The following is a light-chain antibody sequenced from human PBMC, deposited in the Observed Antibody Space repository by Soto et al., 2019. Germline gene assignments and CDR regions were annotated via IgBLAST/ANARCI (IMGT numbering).Light chain of an antibody. CDR3: QSYDSSLFWV. CDR1: SSNIGAGYD. J-gene: IGLJ3*02. V-gene: IGLV1-40*01. Sequence: QAVVTQPPSVSGAPGQRVTISCTGSSSNIGAGYDVHWYQQLPGTAPKLLIYGSSNRPSGVPDRFSGSKSGTSGSLAITGLQAEDEADYYCQSYDSSLFWVFGGGTKLTVL. CDR2: GSS.